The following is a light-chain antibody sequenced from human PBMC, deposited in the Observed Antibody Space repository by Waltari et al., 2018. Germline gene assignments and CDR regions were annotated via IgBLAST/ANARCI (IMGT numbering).Light chain of an antibody. J-gene: IGKJ1*01. CDR2: AAS. CDR3: QQYYSYPQT. V-gene: IGKV1-8*01. Sequence: AIRMTQSPSSLSASTGDRVIITCRASQGISTYLAWYQQKPGKAPNLLIYAASTLQSGVPARFSGSGSGTDFTLTISYLQSEDVATYYCQQYYSYPQTFGQGTKVEIK. CDR1: QGISTY.